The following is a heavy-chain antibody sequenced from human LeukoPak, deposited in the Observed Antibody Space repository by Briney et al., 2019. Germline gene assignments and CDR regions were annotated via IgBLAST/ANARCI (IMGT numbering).Heavy chain of an antibody. Sequence: PGGSLRLSCAASGFTFTSSAMSWVRQAPGKGLEWVAAISDTGRLSYCADSVNGRFTISRDNSKNTLSLQMNSLRAADTAVYYCARGVPYASWSGPHYSDYWGQGTLVTVSS. CDR2: ISDTGRLS. CDR3: ARGVPYASWSGPHYSDY. V-gene: IGHV3-23*01. CDR1: GFTFTSSA. D-gene: IGHD3-3*01. J-gene: IGHJ4*02.